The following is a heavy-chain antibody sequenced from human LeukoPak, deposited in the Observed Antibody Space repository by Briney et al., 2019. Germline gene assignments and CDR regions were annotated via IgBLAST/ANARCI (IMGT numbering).Heavy chain of an antibody. J-gene: IGHJ4*02. CDR2: ISSSGSTI. D-gene: IGHD1-26*01. V-gene: IGHV3-48*03. CDR3: AREVGAIDY. Sequence: GGSLRLSCAASEFTFSSYEMNWVRQAPGKGLEWVSYISSSGSTIYYADSVKGRFTISRDNAKNSLYLQMNSLRAEDTAVYYCAREVGAIDYWGQGTLVTVSS. CDR1: EFTFSSYE.